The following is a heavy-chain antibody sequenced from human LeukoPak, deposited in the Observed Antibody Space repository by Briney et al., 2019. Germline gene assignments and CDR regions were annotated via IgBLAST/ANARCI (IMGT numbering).Heavy chain of an antibody. CDR2: ISLAGQT. CDR3: SRESGPFCPFGY. V-gene: IGHV4-4*02. D-gene: IGHD1-26*01. CDR1: GGSISGTNW. Sequence: SGTLSLTCGVSGGSISGTNWWGWVRKPPGQGLEWIGEISLAGQTNYNPSLNGRVTMSLDKSSNQLSLHLTSVTAADTATYYCSRESGPFCPFGYWGQGTLVIVSS. J-gene: IGHJ4*02.